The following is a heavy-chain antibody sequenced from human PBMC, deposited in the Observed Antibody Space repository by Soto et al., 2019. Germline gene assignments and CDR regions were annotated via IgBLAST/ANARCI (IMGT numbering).Heavy chain of an antibody. CDR1: GGSISSYC. J-gene: IGHJ3*02. CDR3: ARVRPVAGHNDAFDI. V-gene: IGHV4-59*01. D-gene: IGHD6-19*01. Sequence: SETLSLTCTVSGGSISSYCWSWIRQPPGKGLEWIGYIYYSGSTNYNPSLKSRVTISVDTSKNQFSLKLSSVTAADTAVYYCARVRPVAGHNDAFDIWGKGTMVTVSS. CDR2: IYYSGST.